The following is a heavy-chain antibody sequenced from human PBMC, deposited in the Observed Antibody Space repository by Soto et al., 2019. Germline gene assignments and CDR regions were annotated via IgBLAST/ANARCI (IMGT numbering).Heavy chain of an antibody. CDR2: ISSSSSYT. CDR1: GFTFIDYY. Sequence: GGSLRLSCAASGFTFIDYYIILIRHSPFKWLEWVSYISSSSSYTNYADSVKGRFTISRDNAKNSLYLQMNSLRAEDTAVYYCARDRKQQLVRYYYYGMDVWGQGTTVTVSS. J-gene: IGHJ6*02. V-gene: IGHV3-11*06. CDR3: ARDRKQQLVRYYYYGMDV. D-gene: IGHD6-13*01.